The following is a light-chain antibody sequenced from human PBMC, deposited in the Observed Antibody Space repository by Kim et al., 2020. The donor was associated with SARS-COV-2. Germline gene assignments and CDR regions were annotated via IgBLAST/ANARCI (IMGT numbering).Light chain of an antibody. J-gene: IGLJ2*01. Sequence: GKTARINWSGDEMKKEYAYWYQQKPGQATVVVINKDSERKSGIPERVCGSSSGTTVTLTISGVQAEDEADYYCQSADSSGTCVVFGGGTQLTVL. CDR2: KDS. CDR1: EMKKEY. CDR3: QSADSSGTCVV. V-gene: IGLV3-25*03.